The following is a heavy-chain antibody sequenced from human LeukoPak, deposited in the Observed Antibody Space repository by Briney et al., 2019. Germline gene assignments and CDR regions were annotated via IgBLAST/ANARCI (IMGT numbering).Heavy chain of an antibody. D-gene: IGHD6-19*01. J-gene: IGHJ2*01. V-gene: IGHV3-30*02. CDR3: AKDLYSSGWDDWYFDL. CDR2: IRYDGSNK. Sequence: GGSLRLSCAASGFTFSSYGMHWVRQAPGKGLEWEAFIRYDGSNKYYADSVKGRFTISRDNSKNTLYLQMNSLRAEDTAVYYCAKDLYSSGWDDWYFDLWGRGTLVTVSS. CDR1: GFTFSSYG.